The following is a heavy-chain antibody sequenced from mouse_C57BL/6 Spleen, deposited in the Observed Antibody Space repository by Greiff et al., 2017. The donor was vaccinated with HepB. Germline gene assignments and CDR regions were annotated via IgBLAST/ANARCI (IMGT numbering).Heavy chain of an antibody. CDR3: ARADYDEGYAMDY. J-gene: IGHJ4*01. V-gene: IGHV5-16*01. Sequence: EVQRVESEGGLVQPGSSMKLSCTASGFTFSDYYMAWVRQVPEKGLEWVANINYDGSSTYYLDSLKSRFIISRDNAKNILYLQMSSLKSEDTATYYCARADYDEGYAMDYWGQGTSVTVSS. CDR1: GFTFSDYY. D-gene: IGHD2-4*01. CDR2: INYDGSST.